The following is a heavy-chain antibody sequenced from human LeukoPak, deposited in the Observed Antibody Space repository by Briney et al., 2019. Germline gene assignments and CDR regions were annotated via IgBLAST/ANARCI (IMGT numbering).Heavy chain of an antibody. D-gene: IGHD3-10*02. CDR1: TVSLSSGRYD. CDR2: INASGVT. J-gene: IGHJ6*03. V-gene: IGHV4-61*02. CDR3: ARGLFGSAPQYYYYLDV. Sequence: SETLSLTCAVSTVSLSSGRYDWSWIRQPGGKGLAWIVRINASGVTKYNPSLKSRVTISADTSKNQFSLNLTSVTAADTAIYYCARGLFGSAPQYYYYLDVWGKGTTVTVSS.